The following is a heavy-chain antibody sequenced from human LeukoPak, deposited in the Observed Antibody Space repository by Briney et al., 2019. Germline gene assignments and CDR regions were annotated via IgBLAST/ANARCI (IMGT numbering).Heavy chain of an antibody. J-gene: IGHJ4*02. Sequence: GGSLRLSCAASGFTFSDYYMSWIRQAPGKGLEWVSYISSSGSTIYYADSVKGRFTISRGNAKNSLYLQMNSLRAEDTAVYYCAREGFSSSSSMYFDYWGQETLVTVSS. CDR1: GFTFSDYY. CDR3: AREGFSSSSSMYFDY. V-gene: IGHV3-11*01. CDR2: ISSSGSTI. D-gene: IGHD6-6*01.